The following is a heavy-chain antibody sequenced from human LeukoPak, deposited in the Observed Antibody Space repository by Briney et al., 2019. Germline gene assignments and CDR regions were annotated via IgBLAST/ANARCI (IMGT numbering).Heavy chain of an antibody. Sequence: ASVKVSCKTSGYTFTAYYMHWVRQAPGQGLEWMGWINPNTGGTNYAQKFQGRVTMTRDTSISTAYMQLSSLRSDDTAVYYCARGGALWELRQYNYFDYWGQGILVTVSS. J-gene: IGHJ4*02. CDR3: ARGGALWELRQYNYFDY. CDR2: INPNTGGT. V-gene: IGHV1-2*02. CDR1: GYTFTAYY. D-gene: IGHD1-26*01.